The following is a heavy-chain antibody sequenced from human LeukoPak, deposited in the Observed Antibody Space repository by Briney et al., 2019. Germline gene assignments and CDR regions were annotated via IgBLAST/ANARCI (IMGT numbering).Heavy chain of an antibody. Sequence: PGGSLRLSCTASGFTFSDYYMSWIRQAPGKGLEWISSISNSGRPTYDADSVKGRFTISRDNAKNSLYLQMNSLRDEDTAVYYCARDRYCYRYWGQGTLVTVSS. V-gene: IGHV3-11*01. D-gene: IGHD3-16*02. CDR2: ISNSGRPT. CDR3: ARDRYCYRY. J-gene: IGHJ4*02. CDR1: GFTFSDYY.